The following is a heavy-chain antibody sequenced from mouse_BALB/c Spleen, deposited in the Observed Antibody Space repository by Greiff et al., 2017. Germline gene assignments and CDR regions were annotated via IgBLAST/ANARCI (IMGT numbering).Heavy chain of an antibody. V-gene: IGHV1-7*01. J-gene: IGHJ2*01. CDR1: GYTFTSYW. Sequence: VQLQQSGAELAKPGASVKMSCKASGYTFTSYWMHWVKQRPGQGLEWIGYINPSTGYTEYNQKFKDKATLTADKSSSTAYMQLSSLTSEDSAVYYCAKLRYHDYWGQGTTLTVSS. D-gene: IGHD1-1*01. CDR2: INPSTGYT. CDR3: AKLRYHDY.